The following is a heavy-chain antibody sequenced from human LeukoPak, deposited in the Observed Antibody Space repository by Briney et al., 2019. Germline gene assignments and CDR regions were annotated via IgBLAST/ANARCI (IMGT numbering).Heavy chain of an antibody. CDR1: GXSISSSTYY. D-gene: IGHD2-2*01. Sequence: NPSETLSLTCTVSGXSISSSTYYWGXXRQPPGKGLEWIGRXYYSGSTYYNPSLKSRVTISVDTSKNQFSLKLSSVTAADTAVYYCARRLGYCGSTSCLNWFDPWGQGTLVTVSS. J-gene: IGHJ5*02. CDR3: ARRLGYCGSTSCLNWFDP. CDR2: XYYSGST. V-gene: IGHV4-39*01.